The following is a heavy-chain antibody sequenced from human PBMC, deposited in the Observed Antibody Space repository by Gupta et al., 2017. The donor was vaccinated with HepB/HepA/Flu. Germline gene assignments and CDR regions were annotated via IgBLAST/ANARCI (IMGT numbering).Heavy chain of an antibody. Sequence: EVQLVESVGGLVKPGGSLRLSCAASGFTFSNAWMSWVRQAPGKGLEWVGRIKSKTDGGTTDYAAPVKGRFTISRDDSNTLYLQMNSLKTEDTAVYYCTTDPNWNYDYWGQGTLVTVSS. D-gene: IGHD1-7*01. J-gene: IGHJ4*02. CDR3: TTDPNWNYDY. V-gene: IGHV3-15*01. CDR2: IKSKTDGGTT. CDR1: GFTFSNAW.